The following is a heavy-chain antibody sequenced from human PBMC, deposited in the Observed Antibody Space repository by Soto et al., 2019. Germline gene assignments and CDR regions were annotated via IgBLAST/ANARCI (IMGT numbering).Heavy chain of an antibody. V-gene: IGHV3-21*01. D-gene: IGHD6-6*01. Sequence: EVQLVESGGGLVKPGGSLRLSCAASGFTFSSYSMNWVRQAPGKGLEWVSSISSSSSYIYYADSVKGRFTISRDNAKNSLHLQMNSLRAEDTAVYYCARTASRQLVRGGWFDPWGQGTLVTVSS. J-gene: IGHJ5*02. CDR3: ARTASRQLVRGGWFDP. CDR2: ISSSSSYI. CDR1: GFTFSSYS.